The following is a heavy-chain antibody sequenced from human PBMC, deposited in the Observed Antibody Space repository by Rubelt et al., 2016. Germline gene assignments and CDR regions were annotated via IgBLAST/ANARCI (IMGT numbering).Heavy chain of an antibody. Sequence: TFSSYSMNWVRQAPGKGLEWVSYISSSSSTIYYADSVKGRFTISRDNAKNSLYLQMNSLRAEDTAVYYCARDSASRLAVAGNLFEYFQHWGQGTLVTVSS. D-gene: IGHD6-19*01. V-gene: IGHV3-48*01. CDR1: TFSSYS. J-gene: IGHJ1*01. CDR3: ARDSASRLAVAGNLFEYFQH. CDR2: ISSSSSTI.